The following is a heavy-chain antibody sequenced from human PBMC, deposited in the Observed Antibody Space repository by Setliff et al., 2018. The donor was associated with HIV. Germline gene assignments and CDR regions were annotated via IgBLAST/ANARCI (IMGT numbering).Heavy chain of an antibody. Sequence: NPSETLSLTCAVSGYSISSGYYWGWVRQPPEKGLEWIGSFYHSGSTYYNPSLKSRVTISVDTSKNQFSLKLSSVTAADTAVYYCARAPITIFGVIIIPVYFDYWGQGTLVTVSS. D-gene: IGHD3-3*01. CDR1: GYSISSGYY. J-gene: IGHJ4*02. CDR3: ARAPITIFGVIIIPVYFDY. V-gene: IGHV4-38-2*01. CDR2: FYHSGST.